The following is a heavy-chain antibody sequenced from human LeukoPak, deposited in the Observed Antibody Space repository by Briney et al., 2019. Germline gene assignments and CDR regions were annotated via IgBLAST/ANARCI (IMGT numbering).Heavy chain of an antibody. CDR3: ARQYYDIMTGSPASFDY. CDR2: IATDASAI. CDR1: GFTFSAYD. D-gene: IGHD3-9*01. J-gene: IGHJ4*02. Sequence: GGSLRLSCTASGFTFSAYDMNWVRQAPGKGLEWVSNIATDASAIHYADSVKGRFTIFRDNAKESVFLQMNHLRAEDTAAYYCARQYYDIMTGSPASFDYWGQGTLVTVSS. V-gene: IGHV3-48*03.